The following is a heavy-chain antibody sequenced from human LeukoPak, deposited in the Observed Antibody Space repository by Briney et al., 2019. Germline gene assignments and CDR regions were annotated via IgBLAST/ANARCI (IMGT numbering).Heavy chain of an antibody. J-gene: IGHJ5*02. CDR3: ATFCSGGDCYSFAP. CDR1: GFTFNNYA. D-gene: IGHD2-15*01. Sequence: GGSLRLPCAASGFTFNNYAMTWVRQAPGKGLEWVSTIIGSGGNTDYADSVKGRFTISRDSSKDTLFLQMDSLRVEDTAVYYCATFCSGGDCYSFAPWGQGTLVTVCS. V-gene: IGHV3-23*01. CDR2: IIGSGGNT.